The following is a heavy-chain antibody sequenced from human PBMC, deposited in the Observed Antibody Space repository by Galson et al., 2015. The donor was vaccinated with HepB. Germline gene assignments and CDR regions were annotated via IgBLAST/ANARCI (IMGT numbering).Heavy chain of an antibody. CDR2: ISTGSTTI. Sequence: SLRLSCAASGFTFSSYSMNWVRQAPGKGLEWLSYISTGSTTIYYADSVKGRFTISRDNAKNSLYLQMNSLRDEDTAIYYCAKDWAGSNWATYFDYWGQGTLVTVS. CDR3: AKDWAGSNWATYFDY. J-gene: IGHJ4*02. CDR1: GFTFSSYS. D-gene: IGHD6-13*01. V-gene: IGHV3-48*02.